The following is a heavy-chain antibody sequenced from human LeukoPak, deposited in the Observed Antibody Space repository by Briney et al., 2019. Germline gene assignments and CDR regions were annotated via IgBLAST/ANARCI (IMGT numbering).Heavy chain of an antibody. D-gene: IGHD6-19*01. V-gene: IGHV3-21*01. Sequence: GGSLRLSCAVSGFTFSSYSMGWVRQAPGKGLEWVSSISSSGTYKYYADSVKGRFTISRDNAKNSLYLQMNSLRAEDTAVYYCARGKDSVAGATNDYWGQGTLVTVSS. J-gene: IGHJ4*02. CDR1: GFTFSSYS. CDR2: ISSSGTYK. CDR3: ARGKDSVAGATNDY.